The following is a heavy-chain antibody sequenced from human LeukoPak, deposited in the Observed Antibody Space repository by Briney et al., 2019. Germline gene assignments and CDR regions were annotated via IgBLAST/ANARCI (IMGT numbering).Heavy chain of an antibody. CDR3: ASTIGSGSLPSDY. V-gene: IGHV1-2*02. J-gene: IGHJ4*02. CDR1: GYTFTGYY. D-gene: IGHD3-10*01. Sequence: ASVKVSCKASGYTFTGYYMHWVRQAPGQGLEWMGWINPNSGGTNYAQKFQGRVTMTRDTSIGTAYMELSRLRSDDTAVYYCASTIGSGSLPSDYWGQGTLVTVSS. CDR2: INPNSGGT.